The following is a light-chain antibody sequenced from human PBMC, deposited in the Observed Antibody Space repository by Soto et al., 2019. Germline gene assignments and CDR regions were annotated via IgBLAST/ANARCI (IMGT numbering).Light chain of an antibody. Sequence: EIVLTQSPGTLSLSPGERATLSCRASQSVSSTYLAWYQQKPGQAPRLLIYGSSNRATGIPDRFSGSGSGTDFTLTISRLAPEDFAVYYCQQYGTSPYTFGQGTKLEIK. CDR1: QSVSSTY. CDR2: GSS. CDR3: QQYGTSPYT. V-gene: IGKV3-20*01. J-gene: IGKJ2*01.